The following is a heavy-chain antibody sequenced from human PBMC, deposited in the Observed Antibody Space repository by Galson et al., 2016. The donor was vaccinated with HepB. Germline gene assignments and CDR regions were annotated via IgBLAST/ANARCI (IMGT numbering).Heavy chain of an antibody. CDR1: GFTFGSYA. Sequence: SLRLSCAASGFTFGSYAMTWVRQAPGKGLEWVSSITGSTGVTYYADSVRGRFTISRDNSKNTLYLQMKSLRAEDTALYYWAKDRASVPDAFDTWGQGTVVTVSS. D-gene: IGHD2-2*01. V-gene: IGHV3-23*01. J-gene: IGHJ3*02. CDR3: AKDRASVPDAFDT. CDR2: ITGSTGVT.